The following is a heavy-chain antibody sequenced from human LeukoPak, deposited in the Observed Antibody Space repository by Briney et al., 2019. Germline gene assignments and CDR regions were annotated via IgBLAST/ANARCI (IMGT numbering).Heavy chain of an antibody. V-gene: IGHV3-30*02. CDR2: IRSDGYHT. Sequence: VGSLRLSCGASGFLFDDHDMHWVRQAPGKGLEWVAYIRSDGYHTYYADSVKGRFTITRDNLKNTLYLQMNSLRLEDMAVYYCAKPSGSGVDYWGRGTRVTVSS. CDR1: GFLFDDHD. J-gene: IGHJ4*02. CDR3: AKPSGSGVDY. D-gene: IGHD1-26*01.